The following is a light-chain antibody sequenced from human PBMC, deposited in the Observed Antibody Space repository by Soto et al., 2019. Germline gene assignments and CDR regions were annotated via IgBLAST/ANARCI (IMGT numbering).Light chain of an antibody. J-gene: IGLJ2*01. CDR2: EVN. V-gene: IGLV2-8*01. Sequence: QSALTQPPSASGSPGQSVTISCTGTSSDVGGYNYVSWYQQHPGKAPKLMIYEVNKRPSGVPDRFSGSRSGNTASLTVSGLQAADEAEYYCCCCSYAGSSSFRVLFGGGTQLTVL. CDR1: SSDVGGYNY. CDR3: CSYAGSSSFRVL.